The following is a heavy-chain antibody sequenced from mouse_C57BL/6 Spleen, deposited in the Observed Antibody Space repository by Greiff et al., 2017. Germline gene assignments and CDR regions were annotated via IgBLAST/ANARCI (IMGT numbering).Heavy chain of an antibody. D-gene: IGHD1-1*01. J-gene: IGHJ3*01. CDR2: IRNKANGYTT. CDR3: ARSSLITTVVAPPWFAY. CDR1: GFTFTDYY. Sequence: EVKLVESGGGLVQPGGSLSLSCAASGFTFTDYYMSWVRQPPGKALEWLGFIRNKANGYTTEYSTSVKGRFTISRDNSQSILYLQMNALRSEDSATYYGARSSLITTVVAPPWFAYWGQGTLVTVSA. V-gene: IGHV7-3*01.